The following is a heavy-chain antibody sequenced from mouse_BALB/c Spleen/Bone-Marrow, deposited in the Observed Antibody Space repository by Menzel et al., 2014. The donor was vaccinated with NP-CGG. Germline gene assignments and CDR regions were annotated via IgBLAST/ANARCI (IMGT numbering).Heavy chain of an antibody. V-gene: IGHV1-80*01. Sequence: QVQLKQSGAALVRPGPSVKISCKASGYAFSVYWLNWVKQRPGQGLEWIGQIYPGDGDTNYNGKFKGRATLTADKSSNTAYMQLSSLTSEDSAVYFCARGGISVDYWGQGTTLTGSS. CDR2: IYPGDGDT. CDR1: GYAFSVYW. CDR3: ARGGISVDY. J-gene: IGHJ2*01.